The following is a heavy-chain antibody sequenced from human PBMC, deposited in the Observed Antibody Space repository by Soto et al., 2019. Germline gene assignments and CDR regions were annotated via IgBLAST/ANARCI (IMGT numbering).Heavy chain of an antibody. CDR3: ARSRDYDILTGYYKYYYYYYMDV. CDR2: INHSGST. Sequence: SETLSLTCAVYGGSFSGYYWSWIRQPPGKGLEWIGEINHSGSTNYNPSLKSRVTISVDTSKNQFSLKLSSVTAADTAVYYCARSRDYDILTGYYKYYYYYYMDVWGKGTTVTVSS. CDR1: GGSFSGYY. V-gene: IGHV4-34*01. D-gene: IGHD3-9*01. J-gene: IGHJ6*03.